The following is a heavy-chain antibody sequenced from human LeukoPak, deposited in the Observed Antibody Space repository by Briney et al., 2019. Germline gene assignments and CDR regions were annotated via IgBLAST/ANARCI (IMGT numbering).Heavy chain of an antibody. J-gene: IGHJ4*02. CDR3: ARGGTSGYSSTRHFWGGNYYFDY. CDR1: GFTFDDYW. V-gene: IGHV3-7*01. Sequence: GGSLRLSCGASGFTFDDYWMSWVRQAPGQGLEWVANINQDGSEKYYLDSAKGRFTISRDNARNSLYLQVNSLRAEDTAVYYCARGGTSGYSSTRHFWGGNYYFDYWGQGTLVTVSS. D-gene: IGHD2-2*01. CDR2: INQDGSEK.